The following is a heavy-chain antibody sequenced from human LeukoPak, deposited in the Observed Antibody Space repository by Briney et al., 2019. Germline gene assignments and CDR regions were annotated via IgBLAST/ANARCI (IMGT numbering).Heavy chain of an antibody. D-gene: IGHD3-22*01. V-gene: IGHV4-59*01. Sequence: SETLSLTCTVSGGSISSYYWSWIRQPPGKGLEWIAYIYYSGSTNYNPSLKSRVTMSVDTSKNQFSLKLSSVTAADTAVYYCARDSRYSDTSGYYYSHYYMDVWGKGTTVTVSS. CDR3: ARDSRYSDTSGYYYSHYYMDV. CDR1: GGSISSYY. J-gene: IGHJ6*03. CDR2: IYYSGST.